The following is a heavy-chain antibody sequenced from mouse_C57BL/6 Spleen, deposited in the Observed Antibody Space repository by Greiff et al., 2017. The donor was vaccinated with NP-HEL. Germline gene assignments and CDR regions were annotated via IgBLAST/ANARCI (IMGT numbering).Heavy chain of an antibody. CDR3: DGYNDDDGYAMDY. J-gene: IGHJ4*01. D-gene: IGHD2-4*01. CDR2: IHPNSGST. CDR1: GYTFTSYW. V-gene: IGHV1-64*01. Sequence: QVQLQQSGAELVKPGASVTLSCKASGYTFTSYWMHWVKQTPGQGLEWIGMIHPNSGSTNYNEKFNSKATLTVDKSSSTAYMQLSSLTSEDSAVYCCDGYNDDDGYAMDYWGQGTTVTVSS.